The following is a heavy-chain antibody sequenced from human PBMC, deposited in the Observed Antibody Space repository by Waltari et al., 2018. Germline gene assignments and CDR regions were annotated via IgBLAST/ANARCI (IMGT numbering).Heavy chain of an antibody. CDR2: IYYSGST. V-gene: IGHV4-31*03. J-gene: IGHJ4*03. CDR3: AREHYCDSSGYSDYFDY. D-gene: IGHD3-22*01. CDR1: GGSISSGGYY. Sequence: QVQLQESGPGLVKPSQTLSLTCTVSGGSISSGGYYWSWIRQHPGKGLEWIGYIYYSGSTYYNPSLKSRVTISVDTSKNQFSLKLSSVTAADTAVYYCAREHYCDSSGYSDYFDYWGQGTMVTVSS.